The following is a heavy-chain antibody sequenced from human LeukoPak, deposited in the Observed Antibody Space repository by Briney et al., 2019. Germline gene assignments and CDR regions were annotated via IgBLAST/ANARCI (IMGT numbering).Heavy chain of an antibody. CDR2: IKNDGSTT. J-gene: IGHJ5*02. V-gene: IGHV3-74*01. CDR3: ARSDWFDP. Sequence: GGSLRLSCAASGFTISGYWMHWVRQAPGKGLVWVSRIKNDGSTTIYADSVKGRFTISRDNAKNTLYLQMNSLRAEDTAVYYCARSDWFDPWGQGTLVIVSS. CDR1: GFTISGYW.